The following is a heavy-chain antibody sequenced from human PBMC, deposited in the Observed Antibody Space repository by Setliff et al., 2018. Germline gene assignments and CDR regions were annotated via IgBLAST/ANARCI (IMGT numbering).Heavy chain of an antibody. J-gene: IGHJ4*02. D-gene: IGHD3-10*01. Sequence: SETLSLTCTVSGGPLSSGSYYWSWIRQPAGSGLDWIGHIYTSGSTNYNPSLKSRVTISVDTSKNQSSLKLNPVTAADTAVYYCARDDYYGSGSPLDFWGQGTVVTVSS. CDR1: GGPLSSGSYY. CDR2: IYTSGST. CDR3: ARDDYYGSGSPLDF. V-gene: IGHV4-61*09.